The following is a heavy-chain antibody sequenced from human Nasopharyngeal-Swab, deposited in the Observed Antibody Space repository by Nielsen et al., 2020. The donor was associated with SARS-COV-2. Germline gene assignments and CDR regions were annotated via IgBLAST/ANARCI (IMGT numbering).Heavy chain of an antibody. CDR2: IYSGGST. J-gene: IGHJ3*02. V-gene: IGHV3-66*01. D-gene: IGHD3-22*01. CDR1: GFTVSSNY. Sequence: GESLKISCAASGFTVSSNYMSWARQAPGKGLEWVSVIYSGGSTYYADSVKGRFTISRDNSKNTLYLQMNSLRAEDTAVYYCARDPVVNAFDIWGQGTMVTVSS. CDR3: ARDPVVNAFDI.